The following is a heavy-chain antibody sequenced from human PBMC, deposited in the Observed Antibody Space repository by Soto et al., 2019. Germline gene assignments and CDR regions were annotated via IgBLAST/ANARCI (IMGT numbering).Heavy chain of an antibody. CDR3: ERRARPDFYYMDV. CDR2: ISSNGVGT. V-gene: IGHV3-64*01. D-gene: IGHD6-6*01. CDR1: GFTLSGYA. J-gene: IGHJ6*03. Sequence: EVQLAESGGGLAQPGGSLRLSCAASGFTLSGYAMDWVRQAPGKGLEYVSGISSNGVGTYYANSVQGSVTISRDNSKYTVYLKMGSLRHEDMDVYYCERRARPDFYYMDVWGKGTTVTVSS.